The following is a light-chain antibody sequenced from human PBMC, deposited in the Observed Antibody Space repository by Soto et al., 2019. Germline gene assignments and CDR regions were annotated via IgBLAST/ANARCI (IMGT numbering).Light chain of an antibody. J-gene: IGKJ2*01. Sequence: DIQMTQSPSTLSASVGDRVTITCRASQSISSWLAWYQQKPGKAPKLLIYDASSLESGVPSRFSGSGSGTEFTLTISSLQPDDFATYYCQEYIGFSFDQGTEVELK. CDR3: QEYIGFS. V-gene: IGKV1-5*01. CDR2: DAS. CDR1: QSISSW.